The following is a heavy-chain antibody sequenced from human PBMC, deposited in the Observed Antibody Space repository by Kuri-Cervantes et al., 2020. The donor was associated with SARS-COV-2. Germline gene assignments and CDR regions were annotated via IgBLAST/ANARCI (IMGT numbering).Heavy chain of an antibody. D-gene: IGHD3-22*01. V-gene: IGHV3-30*02. CDR1: GFTFSSYG. J-gene: IGHJ4*02. Sequence: GESLKISCAASGFTFSSYGMHWVRQAPGKGLEWVAFIRYDGSNQYYGDSVKGRFTISRDSSKNTLYLQMNGLRAEDTAVYYCAKAGPYYYDSSGYPIDYWGQGTLVTVSS. CDR2: IRYDGSNQ. CDR3: AKAGPYYYDSSGYPIDY.